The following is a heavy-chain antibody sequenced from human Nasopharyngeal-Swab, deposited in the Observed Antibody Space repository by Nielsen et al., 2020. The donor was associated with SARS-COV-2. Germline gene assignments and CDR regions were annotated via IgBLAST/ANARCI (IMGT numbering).Heavy chain of an antibody. Sequence: GESLKISCAASGFTFSSYRMNWVRQAPGKGLEWVSSISSSSSYIYYADSVKGRFTISRDNAKNSLYLQMNSLRAEDTAVYYCASDRYSGSYYDYWGQGTLVTVSS. CDR2: ISSSSSYI. D-gene: IGHD1-26*01. CDR1: GFTFSSYR. CDR3: ASDRYSGSYYDY. J-gene: IGHJ4*02. V-gene: IGHV3-21*01.